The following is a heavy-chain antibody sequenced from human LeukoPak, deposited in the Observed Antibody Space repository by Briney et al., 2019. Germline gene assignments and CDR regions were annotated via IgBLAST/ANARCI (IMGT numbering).Heavy chain of an antibody. CDR2: IYHSGST. CDR1: GGSISSYY. D-gene: IGHD3-22*01. CDR3: ARQPLNYYDSSGYYPGYFQH. J-gene: IGHJ1*01. V-gene: IGHV4-59*08. Sequence: SETLSLTCTVSGGSISSYYWSWIRQPPGKGLEWIGYIYHSGSTNYNPSLKSRVTISVDTSKNQFSLKLSSVTAADTAVYYCARQPLNYYDSSGYYPGYFQHWGQGTLVTVSS.